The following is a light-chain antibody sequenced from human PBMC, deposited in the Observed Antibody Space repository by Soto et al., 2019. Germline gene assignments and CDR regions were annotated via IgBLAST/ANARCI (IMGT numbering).Light chain of an antibody. J-gene: IGLJ2*01. CDR2: DVS. V-gene: IGLV2-14*01. CDR3: SSYTNVSTLV. CDR1: SSDVGGYNY. Sequence: QSVLTQPASVSGSPGQSITISCTETSSDVGGYNYVSWYQQHPGKAPKLTIYDVSSRPSGVSSRFSGSKSGNTASLTISGLQAEDEADYYCSSYTNVSTLVFGGGTKVTVL.